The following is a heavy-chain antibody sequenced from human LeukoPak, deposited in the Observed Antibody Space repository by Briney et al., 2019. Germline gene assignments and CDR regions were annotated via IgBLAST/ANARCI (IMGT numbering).Heavy chain of an antibody. CDR2: ISSSSSYI. Sequence: GGSLRLSCAASGFTFSSYSMNWVRQAPGKGLEWVSSISSSSSYIYYADSLKGRFTISRDNAKNSLYLQMNSLRAEDTAVYYCARDRYGDYAFDSWGQGTLVTVSS. J-gene: IGHJ4*02. D-gene: IGHD4-17*01. CDR1: GFTFSSYS. CDR3: ARDRYGDYAFDS. V-gene: IGHV3-21*01.